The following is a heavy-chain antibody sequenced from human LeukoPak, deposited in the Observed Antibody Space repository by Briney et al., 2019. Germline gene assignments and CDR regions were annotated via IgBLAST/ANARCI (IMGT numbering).Heavy chain of an antibody. V-gene: IGHV4-4*02. CDR3: ARAKREMATTEVGDY. Sequence: KPSETLSLTCAVSGGSISSVMWWSWVRQPPGKGLEWIGEIYHSGSTIYNPSLKSRVTISVDTSKNQFSLKLSSVTAADTAVYYCARAKREMATTEVGDYWGQGTLVTVSS. CDR2: IYHSGST. J-gene: IGHJ4*02. CDR1: GGSISSVMW. D-gene: IGHD5-24*01.